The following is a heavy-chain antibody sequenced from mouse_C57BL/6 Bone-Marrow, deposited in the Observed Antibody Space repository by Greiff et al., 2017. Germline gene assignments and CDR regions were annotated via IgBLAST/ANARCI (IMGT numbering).Heavy chain of an antibody. J-gene: IGHJ4*01. Sequence: EVQLQQSGPELVKPGASVKIPCKASGYTFTDYNMDWVKQSHGKSLEWIGDINPNNGGTIYNQKFKGKATLTVDKSSSTAYMELRSLTSEDTAVYYCARSDFYDSYYGYAMDYWSQGTSVTVSS. CDR2: INPNNGGT. CDR3: ARSDFYDSYYGYAMDY. V-gene: IGHV1-18*01. CDR1: GYTFTDYN. D-gene: IGHD2-3*01.